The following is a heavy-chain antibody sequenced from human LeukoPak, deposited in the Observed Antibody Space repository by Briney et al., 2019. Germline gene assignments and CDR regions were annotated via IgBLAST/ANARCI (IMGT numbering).Heavy chain of an antibody. CDR3: ARARIAVAGTKYYFDY. D-gene: IGHD6-19*01. V-gene: IGHV4-59*08. CDR2: IYYSGST. Sequence: PSETLSLTCTVSGGSISSYYWSWIRQPPGKGLEWIGYIYYSGSTNYNPSLKSRVTISVDTSKNQFSLKLSSVTAADTAVYYCARARIAVAGTKYYFDYWGQGTLVTVSS. J-gene: IGHJ4*02. CDR1: GGSISSYY.